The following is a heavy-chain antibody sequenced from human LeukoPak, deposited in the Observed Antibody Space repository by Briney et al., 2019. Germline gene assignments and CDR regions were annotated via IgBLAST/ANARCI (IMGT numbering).Heavy chain of an antibody. D-gene: IGHD3-22*01. V-gene: IGHV1-69*05. CDR2: IIPMFGTA. CDR3: ATPYYDSSGYHALDY. CDR1: GGTFSRHA. J-gene: IGHJ4*02. Sequence: SVKVSCKASGGTFSRHAISWVRQAPGQGLEWMGGIIPMFGTANYAQKFHGRVPITTDESTSTGYMELSSLRSEDTAVYYCATPYYDSSGYHALDYWGQGTLVTVSS.